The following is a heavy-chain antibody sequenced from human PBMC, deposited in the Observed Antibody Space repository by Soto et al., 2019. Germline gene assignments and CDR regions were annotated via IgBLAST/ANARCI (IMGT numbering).Heavy chain of an antibody. CDR3: ALAVTTVTTYDY. CDR1: GGSISSGSYC. V-gene: IGHV4-31*03. D-gene: IGHD4-17*01. CDR2: IYYSGST. Sequence: QVQLQESGPGLVKPSQTLSLTCTVSGGSISSGSYCWSWIRQHPGKGLEWIGYIYYSGSTYYNPSLKSRVTISVDTSKNQFSLKLSSVTAADTAVYYCALAVTTVTTYDYWGQGTLVTVSS. J-gene: IGHJ4*02.